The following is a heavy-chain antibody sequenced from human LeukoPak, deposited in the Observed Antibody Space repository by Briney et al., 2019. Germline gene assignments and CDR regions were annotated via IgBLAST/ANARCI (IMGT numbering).Heavy chain of an antibody. V-gene: IGHV3-53*01. CDR2: IYSGGST. Sequence: GGSLRLSCAASGFTVSSNYMSWVRQAPGKGLEWVSVIYSGGSTYYADSVKGRFTISRDNSKNTLYLQMNSLRAEDTAVYYCARVQWKDDSSGYCPIGFDYWGQGTLVTVSS. J-gene: IGHJ4*02. CDR1: GFTVSSNY. D-gene: IGHD3-22*01. CDR3: ARVQWKDDSSGYCPIGFDY.